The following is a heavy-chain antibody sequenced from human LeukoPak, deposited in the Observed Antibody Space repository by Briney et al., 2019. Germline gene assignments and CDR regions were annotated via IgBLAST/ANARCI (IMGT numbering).Heavy chain of an antibody. CDR1: GGSISSYY. J-gene: IGHJ3*02. D-gene: IGHD2-15*01. Sequence: SETLSLTCTVSGGSISSYYWSWIRQPPGKGLEWIGYIYYSGSTNYNPSLKSRVTISVDTSKNQFSLKLSSVTAADTAVYYCARDPGAARVVPLPDAFDIWGQGTMVTVSS. CDR2: IYYSGST. V-gene: IGHV4-59*01. CDR3: ARDPGAARVVPLPDAFDI.